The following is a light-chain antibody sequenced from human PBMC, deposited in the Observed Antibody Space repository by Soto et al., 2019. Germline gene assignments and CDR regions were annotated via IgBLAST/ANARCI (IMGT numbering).Light chain of an antibody. Sequence: QSALTQPPSASGSPGQSVTISCTGTSSDVGGYDFVTWYQQYPGKAPKLIIYEVNKRPSGVPDRFSGFKSGNTASLTVPGLQADDEADYFCSSYAGNHYVVFGGGTKLTVL. V-gene: IGLV2-8*01. CDR2: EVN. CDR3: SSYAGNHYVV. CDR1: SSDVGGYDF. J-gene: IGLJ2*01.